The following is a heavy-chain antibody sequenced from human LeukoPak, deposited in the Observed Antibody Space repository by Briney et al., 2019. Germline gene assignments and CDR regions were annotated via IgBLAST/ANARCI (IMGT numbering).Heavy chain of an antibody. D-gene: IGHD7-27*01. V-gene: IGHV3-48*04. CDR2: ITSGSGTI. CDR1: GFTFTDYA. J-gene: IGHJ5*01. CDR3: ARVLGLKGFDS. Sequence: GGSLRLSCAASGFTFTDYAMNWVRQAPGKGLEWLSYITSGSGTIFYADSVKGRFTISRDNAKNSVDLQMHSLRVEDTAVYYCARVLGLKGFDSWGQGTLVTVSS.